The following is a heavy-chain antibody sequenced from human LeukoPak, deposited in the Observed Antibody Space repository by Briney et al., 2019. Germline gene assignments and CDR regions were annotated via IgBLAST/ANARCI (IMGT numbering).Heavy chain of an antibody. Sequence: PGGSLRLSCAASGFTFSSYSMNWVRQAPGKGLEWVSSISSSSSYIYYADSVKGRFTISRDNAKNSLYLQMNSLRAEDTAVYYCARDPGIAVAGRDSWGQGTLVTVSS. CDR3: ARDPGIAVAGRDS. J-gene: IGHJ4*02. V-gene: IGHV3-21*01. D-gene: IGHD6-19*01. CDR1: GFTFSSYS. CDR2: ISSSSSYI.